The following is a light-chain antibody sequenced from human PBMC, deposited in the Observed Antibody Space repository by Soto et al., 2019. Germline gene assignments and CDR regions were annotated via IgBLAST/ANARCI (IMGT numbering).Light chain of an antibody. Sequence: QSALTQPPSASGSPGQSVTISCTGTSSDVGGYNYVSWYQHHPGKAPKFMIYEVSKRPSGVPDRFSGSKSGNTASLTVSGLQAEDEAYYYCSSYAGSNNLVFGGGTKLTVL. V-gene: IGLV2-8*01. CDR1: SSDVGGYNY. J-gene: IGLJ2*01. CDR2: EVS. CDR3: SSYAGSNNLV.